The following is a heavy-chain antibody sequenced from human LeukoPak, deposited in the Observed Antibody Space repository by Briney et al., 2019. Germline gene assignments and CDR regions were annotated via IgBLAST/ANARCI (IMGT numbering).Heavy chain of an antibody. CDR2: IIPILGIA. J-gene: IGHJ4*02. CDR1: GGTFSSYA. V-gene: IGHV1-69*04. CDR3: ARDRHGYDILTGYLDY. D-gene: IGHD3-9*01. Sequence: GASVTVSCKASGGTFSSYAISWVRQAPGQGLEWMGRIIPILGIANYAQKFQGRVTITADKSTSTAYMELSSLRSEDTAVYYCARDRHGYDILTGYLDYWGQGTLVTVSS.